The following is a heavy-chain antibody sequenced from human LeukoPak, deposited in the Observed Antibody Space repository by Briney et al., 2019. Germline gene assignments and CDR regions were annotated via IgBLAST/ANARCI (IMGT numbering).Heavy chain of an antibody. D-gene: IGHD1-1*01. CDR2: ISYNGRRK. Sequence: GGSLRLSCVASGFSFSGYAIHWVRQAPGKGLEWVALISYNGRRKEYADSVKGRFTISRDNSYNTVYLQMTGLGAEDTAVYYCAKDGESGIQYTQGYFDYWGQGTLVTVSS. CDR3: AKDGESGIQYTQGYFDY. CDR1: GFSFSGYA. J-gene: IGHJ4*02. V-gene: IGHV3-30*04.